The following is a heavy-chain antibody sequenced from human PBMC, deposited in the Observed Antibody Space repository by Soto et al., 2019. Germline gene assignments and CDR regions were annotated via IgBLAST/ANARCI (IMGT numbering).Heavy chain of an antibody. J-gene: IGHJ3*02. V-gene: IGHV3-33*08. CDR2: IWYDGSNK. CDR3: ARAGHDGSGSYDAFDI. Sequence: GGSLRLSCAASGFTFSSYGMHWVRQAPGKGLEWVAVIWYDGSNKYYTESVKGRITITRDNSKNTLYLQMNSLRAEDTAVYYWARAGHDGSGSYDAFDIWGQGTMVTVSS. D-gene: IGHD3-10*01. CDR1: GFTFSSYG.